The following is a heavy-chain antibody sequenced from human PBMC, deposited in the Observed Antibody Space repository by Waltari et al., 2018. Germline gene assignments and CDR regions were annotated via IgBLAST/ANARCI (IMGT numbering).Heavy chain of an antibody. Sequence: QVQLQQWGAGLLKPSETLSLTCAVYGGSFSGYYWSWIRQPPGKGLEWIGEISHSGSTNYNPSHKSRVTISVDTSKNQFSLKLSSVTAADTAVYYCARGGDGYNYSYFDYWGQGTLVTVSS. J-gene: IGHJ4*02. CDR1: GGSFSGYY. CDR3: ARGGDGYNYSYFDY. D-gene: IGHD5-12*01. CDR2: ISHSGST. V-gene: IGHV4-34*01.